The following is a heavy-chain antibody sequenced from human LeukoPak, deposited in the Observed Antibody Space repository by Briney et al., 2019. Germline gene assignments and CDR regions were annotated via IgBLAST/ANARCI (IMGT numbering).Heavy chain of an antibody. Sequence: KPSETLSLTCAVYGGSFSGYYWSWIRQPPGKGLEWIGEINHSGSTNYNPSLKSRVTISVDTSKNQFSLKLSSVTAADTAVYYCARVAQCSGGSCYSAFDYWGQGTLVTVSS. CDR1: GGSFSGYY. CDR3: ARVAQCSGGSCYSAFDY. V-gene: IGHV4-34*01. D-gene: IGHD2-15*01. CDR2: INHSGST. J-gene: IGHJ4*02.